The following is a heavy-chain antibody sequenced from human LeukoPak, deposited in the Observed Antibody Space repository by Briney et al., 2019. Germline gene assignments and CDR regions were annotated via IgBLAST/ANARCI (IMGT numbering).Heavy chain of an antibody. CDR2: IYYSGST. D-gene: IGHD3-22*01. V-gene: IGHV4-59*01. CDR1: GGSMGSYY. Sequence: SETLSLTCTVSGGSMGSYYWTWIRQPPGKGLEWIGYIYYSGSTNYNPSLKSRVTILVDTSKNQFSLKLTSVTAADTAVYYCARDRSGYYDRYFDYWGQGTLVTVSS. J-gene: IGHJ4*02. CDR3: ARDRSGYYDRYFDY.